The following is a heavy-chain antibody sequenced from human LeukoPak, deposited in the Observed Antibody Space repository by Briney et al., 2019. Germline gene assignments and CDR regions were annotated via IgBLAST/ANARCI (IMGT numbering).Heavy chain of an antibody. Sequence: PSETLSLTCTVSGGSISSSSYYWGWIRQPPGKGLEWIGSLYYSGGTYYNPSLKSRVTISVDTSKNQFSLKLSSVTAADTAVYYCARRYYDSSGYYHTFDSWGQGTLVTVSS. CDR2: LYYSGGT. J-gene: IGHJ4*02. D-gene: IGHD3-22*01. CDR3: ARRYYDSSGYYHTFDS. V-gene: IGHV4-39*01. CDR1: GGSISSSSYY.